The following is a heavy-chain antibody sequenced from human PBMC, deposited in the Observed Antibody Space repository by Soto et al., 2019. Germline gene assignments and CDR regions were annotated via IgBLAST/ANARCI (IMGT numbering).Heavy chain of an antibody. D-gene: IGHD2-2*01. CDR2: ISYDGSNK. J-gene: IGHJ4*02. Sequence: GGSLRLSCAASGFTFSSYAMHWVRQAPGKGLEWVAVISYDGSNKYYADSVKGRFTISRDNSKNTLYLQMNSLRAEDTAVYYCARGPRIVVVPAAISRYFDWLPFDYWGQGTMVTVYS. V-gene: IGHV3-30-3*01. CDR1: GFTFSSYA. CDR3: ARGPRIVVVPAAISRYFDWLPFDY.